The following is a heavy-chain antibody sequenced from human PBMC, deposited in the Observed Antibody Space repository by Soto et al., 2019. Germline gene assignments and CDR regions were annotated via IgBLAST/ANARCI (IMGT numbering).Heavy chain of an antibody. CDR1: GCSICSYY. CDR3: ARDGDYYDSSGYYWRYFDY. J-gene: IGHJ4*02. D-gene: IGHD3-22*01. Sequence: PSETLSLTCTVSGCSICSYYWSWIRQPPGKGLEWIGYIYYSGSTYYNPSLKSRVTISVDTSKNQFSLKLSSVTAADTAVYYCARDGDYYDSSGYYWRYFDYWGQGTLVTVSS. V-gene: IGHV4-59*12. CDR2: IYYSGST.